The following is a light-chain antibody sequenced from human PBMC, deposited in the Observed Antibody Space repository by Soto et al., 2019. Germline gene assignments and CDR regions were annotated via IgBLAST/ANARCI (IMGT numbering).Light chain of an antibody. CDR2: EVS. Sequence: QSALTQPASVSGSPGQSITISCTGTSSDVGGYNYVSWYQQHPGKAPKLMIYEVSNRPSGVSNRFSGSKFGNTASQTISGLQAEDEADYYCSSYTSSSTPVVFGGGTQLTVL. V-gene: IGLV2-14*01. CDR1: SSDVGGYNY. CDR3: SSYTSSSTPVV. J-gene: IGLJ7*01.